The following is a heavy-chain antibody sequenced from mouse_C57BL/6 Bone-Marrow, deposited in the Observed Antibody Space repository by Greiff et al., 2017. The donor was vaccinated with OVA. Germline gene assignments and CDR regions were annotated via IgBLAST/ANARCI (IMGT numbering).Heavy chain of an antibody. V-gene: IGHV1-64*01. CDR1: GYTFTSYW. D-gene: IGHD1-1*01. J-gene: IGHJ4*01. CDR3: ARKGFTTVVATGAMDY. Sequence: QVQLQQPGAELVKPGASVKLSCKASGYTFTSYWMHWVKQRPGQGLEWTGMIHPNSGSTNYNEKFKSKATLTVDKSSSTAYMQRSSLTSEDSAVYYCARKGFTTVVATGAMDYWGQGTSVTVSS. CDR2: IHPNSGST.